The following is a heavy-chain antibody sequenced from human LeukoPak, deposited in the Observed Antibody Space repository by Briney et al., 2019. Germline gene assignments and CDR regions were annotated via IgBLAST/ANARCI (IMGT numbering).Heavy chain of an antibody. Sequence: PSETLSLTCTVSGGSISSRGYYWGWIRQPPGKGLEWIGSIYYSGITHNNPSLKSRVTISVDTSKNQFSLKLSSVSAADTAVYYCARHGSRSSSSWYDYWGQGTLVTVSS. CDR2: IYYSGIT. CDR3: ARHGSRSSSSWYDY. V-gene: IGHV4-39*01. D-gene: IGHD6-13*01. J-gene: IGHJ4*02. CDR1: GGSISSRGYY.